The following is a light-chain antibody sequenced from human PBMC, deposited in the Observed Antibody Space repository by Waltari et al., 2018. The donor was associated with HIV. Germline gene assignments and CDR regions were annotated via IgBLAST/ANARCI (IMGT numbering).Light chain of an antibody. CDR1: SSNIGRNY. CDR3: AAWDDSLSGLV. V-gene: IGLV1-47*01. CDR2: RNN. Sequence: QSVLTQPPSASGTPGQRVTISCSGSSSNIGRNYVYWYQQLPGTAPKLLIYRNNQRPSGVPDRFSGSKSGTSASLAISGLQSEDEADYYCAAWDDSLSGLVVGGGTKLTVL. J-gene: IGLJ2*01.